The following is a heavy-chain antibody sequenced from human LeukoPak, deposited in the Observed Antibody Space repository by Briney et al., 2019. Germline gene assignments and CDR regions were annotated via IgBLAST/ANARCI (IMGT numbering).Heavy chain of an antibody. V-gene: IGHV3-30*04. Sequence: GGSLRLSCAASGFTFSSYAMHWVRQAPGKGLVWVAVISYDGSNKYYADSVKGRFTISRDNSKNTLYLQMNSLRAEDTAVYYCATAGGATFDYWGQGTLVTVSS. CDR1: GFTFSSYA. D-gene: IGHD1-26*01. CDR2: ISYDGSNK. J-gene: IGHJ4*02. CDR3: ATAGGATFDY.